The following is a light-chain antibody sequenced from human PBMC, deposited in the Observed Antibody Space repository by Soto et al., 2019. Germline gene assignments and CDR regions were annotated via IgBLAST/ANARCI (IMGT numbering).Light chain of an antibody. CDR1: QSVGSNF. Sequence: EIVLTQSPGTLSLSPGERATLSCRASQSVGSNFLAWYQQRPGQAPRLLIYGASSRATGIPDRFSGSGSGTDFTLTISRLEPEDFAVYYCQHYGSLPSTFGQGTEVEIK. CDR3: QHYGSLPST. CDR2: GAS. V-gene: IGKV3-20*01. J-gene: IGKJ1*01.